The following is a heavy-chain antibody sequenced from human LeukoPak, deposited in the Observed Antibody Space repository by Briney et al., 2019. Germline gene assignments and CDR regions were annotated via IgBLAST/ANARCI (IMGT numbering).Heavy chain of an antibody. CDR1: GFTFSRYW. CDR2: IKEDAGEI. CDR3: ARDRIGWFDY. D-gene: IGHD2-15*01. V-gene: IGHV3-7*01. Sequence: GGSLGLSCAASGFTFSRYWMSWARRVPGKGLEWVANIKEDAGEIYYVDSVKGRFTISRDNAKNSLYLQMNSVRVEDTAVYYCARDRIGWFDYWGQGTLVTVSS. J-gene: IGHJ4*02.